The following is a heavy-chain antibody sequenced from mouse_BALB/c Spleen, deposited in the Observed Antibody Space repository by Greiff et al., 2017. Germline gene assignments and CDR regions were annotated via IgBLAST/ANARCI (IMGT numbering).Heavy chain of an antibody. Sequence: EVKLVESGPGLVKPSQSLSLTCSVTGYSITSGYYWNWIRQFPGNKLEWMGYISYDGSNNYNPSLKNRISITRDTSKNQFFLKLNSVTTEDTATYYCARDFPHYYGSRYFDVWGAGTTVTVSS. V-gene: IGHV3-6*02. D-gene: IGHD1-1*01. CDR3: ARDFPHYYGSRYFDV. CDR2: ISYDGSN. CDR1: GYSITSGYY. J-gene: IGHJ1*01.